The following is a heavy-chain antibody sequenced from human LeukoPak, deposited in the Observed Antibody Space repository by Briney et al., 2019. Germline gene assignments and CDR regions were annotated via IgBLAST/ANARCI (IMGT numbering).Heavy chain of an antibody. D-gene: IGHD3-10*01. J-gene: IGHJ4*02. V-gene: IGHV3-66*01. CDR2: IYGGGST. CDR1: GFTVSSNY. Sequence: GGSLRLSCAASGFTVSSNYMSWVRQAPGKGLEWVSVIYGGGSTYYADSVKGKFAISRDNSKNTLFLRMNSLKSEDTAVYYCTTYGSGRKFDYWGQGILVTVSS. CDR3: TTYGSGRKFDY.